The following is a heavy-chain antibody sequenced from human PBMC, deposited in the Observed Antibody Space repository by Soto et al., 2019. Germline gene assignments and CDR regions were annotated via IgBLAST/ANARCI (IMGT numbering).Heavy chain of an antibody. D-gene: IGHD2-15*01. CDR2: ISYDGSNK. CDR1: GFTFSSYA. CDR3: ARDPVPLGYCSGGSCSANFFDY. Sequence: GGSLRLSCAASGFTFSSYAMHWVRQAPGKGLEWVAVISYDGSNKYYADSVKGRFTISRDNSKNTLYLQMNSLRAEDTAVYYCARDPVPLGYCSGGSCSANFFDYWGQGTLVTVSS. J-gene: IGHJ4*02. V-gene: IGHV3-30-3*01.